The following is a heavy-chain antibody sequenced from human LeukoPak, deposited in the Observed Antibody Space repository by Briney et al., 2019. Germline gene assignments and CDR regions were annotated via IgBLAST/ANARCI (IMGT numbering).Heavy chain of an antibody. CDR3: ARNMGYYYDTSGAFDI. Sequence: SETLSLTCAVSGYSISSSNWWGWIRQPPGKGLEWIGYIYYSGSIYYNPSLKSRVTMSIDTSKNQFSLKLSSVTAVDTAVYYCARNMGYYYDTSGAFDIWGQGTMVSVSS. CDR2: IYYSGSI. CDR1: GYSISSSNW. V-gene: IGHV4-28*05. J-gene: IGHJ3*02. D-gene: IGHD3-22*01.